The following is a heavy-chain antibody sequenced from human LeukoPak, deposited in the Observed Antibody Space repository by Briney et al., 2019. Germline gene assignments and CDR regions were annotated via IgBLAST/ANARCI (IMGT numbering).Heavy chain of an antibody. V-gene: IGHV1-46*01. CDR1: GYTFTSYG. D-gene: IGHD6-13*01. Sequence: ASVKVSCKASGYTFTSYGISWVRQAPGQGLEWMGIINPSGGSTSYAQKFQGRVTMTRDTSTSTVYMELSSLRSEDTAVYYCARLSAAAEDDYWGQGTLVTVSS. CDR3: ARLSAAAEDDY. CDR2: INPSGGST. J-gene: IGHJ4*02.